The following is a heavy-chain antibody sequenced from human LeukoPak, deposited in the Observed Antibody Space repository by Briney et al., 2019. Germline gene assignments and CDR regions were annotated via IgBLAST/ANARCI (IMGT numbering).Heavy chain of an antibody. CDR1: GFTFSSYA. J-gene: IGHJ6*02. V-gene: IGHV3-23*01. Sequence: PGGSLRLSCAASGFTFSSYAMSWVRQAPGKGLEWVSAISGSGGSTYYADSVKGRFTISRDNSKNTLYLQMNSLRAEDTAVYYCARRLPLGYCSSTSCYHYGMDVWGQGTTVTVSS. CDR2: ISGSGGST. CDR3: ARRLPLGYCSSTSCYHYGMDV. D-gene: IGHD2-2*01.